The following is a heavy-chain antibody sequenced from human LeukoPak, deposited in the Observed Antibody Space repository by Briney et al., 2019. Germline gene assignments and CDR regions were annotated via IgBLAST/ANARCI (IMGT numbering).Heavy chain of an antibody. CDR1: GFTFASYN. CDR2: ISGSSSTI. J-gene: IGHJ4*02. CDR3: ARDKRGATGFDY. V-gene: IGHV3-48*04. Sequence: GGSLRLSCAASGFTFASYNMNWVRQAPGKGLEWVSYISGSSSTIHYADSVKGRFTISRDNARNALYLQMNGLRVDDTAVYYCARDKRGATGFDYWGRGTLVTVSS. D-gene: IGHD2-15*01.